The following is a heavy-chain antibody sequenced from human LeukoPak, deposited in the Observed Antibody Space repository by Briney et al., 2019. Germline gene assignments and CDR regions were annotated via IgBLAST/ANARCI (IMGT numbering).Heavy chain of an antibody. CDR3: ATQHYYDSSGYSDY. D-gene: IGHD3-22*01. V-gene: IGHV1-24*01. CDR2: FDPEDGET. J-gene: IGHJ4*02. Sequence: ASVTVSCKVSGYTLTELSMHWVRQAPGKGLEWMGGFDPEDGETIYAQKFQGRVTMTEDTSTDTAYMELSSLRSEDTAVYCCATQHYYDSSGYSDYWGQGTLVTVSS. CDR1: GYTLTELS.